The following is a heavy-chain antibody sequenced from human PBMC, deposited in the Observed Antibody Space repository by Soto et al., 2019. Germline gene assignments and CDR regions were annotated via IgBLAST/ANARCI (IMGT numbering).Heavy chain of an antibody. CDR2: INAGNGNT. Sequence: GASVRVSCKASGYTFTCYYMHWVRQAPGQGLEWMGWINAGNGNTKYSQKFQGRVTITRDTSASTAYMELSSLRSEDTAVYYCARDSVVVVTAHDAFDICGEGTMVTVSS. CDR3: ARDSVVVVTAHDAFDI. J-gene: IGHJ3*02. CDR1: GYTFTCYY. D-gene: IGHD2-21*02. V-gene: IGHV1-3*01.